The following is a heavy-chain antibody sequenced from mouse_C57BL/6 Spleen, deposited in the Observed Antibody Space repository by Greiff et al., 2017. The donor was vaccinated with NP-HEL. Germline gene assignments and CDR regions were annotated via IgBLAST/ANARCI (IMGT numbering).Heavy chain of an antibody. Sequence: EVKVEESGGGLVQPGGSMKLSCVASGFTFSNYWMNWVRQSPEKGLEWVAQIRLKSDNYATHYAESVKGRFTISRDDSKSSVYLQMNNLRAEDTGIYYCTGGDDYKAWFAYWGQGTLVTVSA. J-gene: IGHJ3*01. CDR1: GFTFSNYW. CDR3: TGGDDYKAWFAY. CDR2: IRLKSDNYAT. D-gene: IGHD2-4*01. V-gene: IGHV6-3*01.